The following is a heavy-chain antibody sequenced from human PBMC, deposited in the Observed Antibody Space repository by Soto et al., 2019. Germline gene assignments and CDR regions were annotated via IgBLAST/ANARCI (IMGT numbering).Heavy chain of an antibody. CDR3: AKQSLRTVPLHPRYPFDY. J-gene: IGHJ4*02. CDR1: GFTFGNYA. V-gene: IGHV3-23*01. Sequence: EVQLLESGGGLVQPGGSLRLSCAASGFTFGNYAMNWVRQAPGKGLEWVSVISGGGDATYYPDSEKGRFTISRDNSKNAVYLQMNNLRVGDTTVYYPAKQSLRTVPLHPRYPFDYWGQGTLVTVSS. D-gene: IGHD2-2*01. CDR2: ISGGGDAT.